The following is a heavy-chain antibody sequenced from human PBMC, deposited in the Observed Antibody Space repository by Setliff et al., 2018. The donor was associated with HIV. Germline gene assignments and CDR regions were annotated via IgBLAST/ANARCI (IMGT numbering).Heavy chain of an antibody. CDR1: GFSFDDYA. V-gene: IGHV3-48*03. CDR2: ISSSGSTT. D-gene: IGHD3-16*02. J-gene: IGHJ5*02. CDR3: AKGALFGRNRDVCFDP. Sequence: GGSLRLSCTASGFSFDDYALTWVRQAPGKGLEWISYISSSGSTTYYADSVKGLFTISRDNSKNTLYLEMNSLRPEDTAVYYCAKGALFGRNRDVCFDPWGQGTLVTVSS.